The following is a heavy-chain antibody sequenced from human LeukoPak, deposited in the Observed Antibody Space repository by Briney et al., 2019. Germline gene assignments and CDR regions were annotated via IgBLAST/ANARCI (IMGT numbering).Heavy chain of an antibody. D-gene: IGHD3-10*01. CDR2: IVPIFGTA. CDR1: GGTFSSYA. Sequence: SVKVSCKASGGTFSSYAISWVRRAPGQGLEWMGGIVPIFGTANYAQKFQGRVTITTDESTSTAYMELSSLRSEDTAVYYCAREITMVSGARAGFDYWGQGTLVTVSS. CDR3: AREITMVSGARAGFDY. V-gene: IGHV1-69*05. J-gene: IGHJ4*02.